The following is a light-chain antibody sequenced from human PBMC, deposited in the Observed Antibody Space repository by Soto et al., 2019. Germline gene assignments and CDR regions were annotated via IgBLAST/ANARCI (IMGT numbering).Light chain of an antibody. Sequence: QSVLTQPPSASGTPGQRVTISCSGSSSNIGSNTVNWYQQLPGTDPKLLIYSNNQRPSGVADRFSGSKSGTSASLAISGLQSEDEADYYCAAWDDSLNGLYVFGTGTKLTVL. CDR3: AAWDDSLNGLYV. CDR1: SSNIGSNT. V-gene: IGLV1-44*01. J-gene: IGLJ1*01. CDR2: SNN.